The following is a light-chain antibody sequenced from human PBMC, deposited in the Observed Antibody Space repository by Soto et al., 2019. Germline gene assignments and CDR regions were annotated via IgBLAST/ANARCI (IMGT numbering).Light chain of an antibody. V-gene: IGKV1-39*01. Sequence: IQMTQSPSSLSASVGDRVIITCRASQSIASHLNWYQQKPGKPPTLLIYDAMFFQSGVSSRFSGSGSGTDFTLTIGSLQPEDLATYYCQESYSTPYTFGQGTKVAIK. CDR1: QSIASH. J-gene: IGKJ2*01. CDR3: QESYSTPYT. CDR2: DAM.